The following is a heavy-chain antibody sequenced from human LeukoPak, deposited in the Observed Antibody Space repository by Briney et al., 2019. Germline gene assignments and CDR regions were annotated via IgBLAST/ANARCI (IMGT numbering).Heavy chain of an antibody. J-gene: IGHJ6*03. CDR1: GFTFSSYA. Sequence: GGSLRLSCAASGFTFSSYAMSWVRQAPGKGLEWVSAISGSGGSTYYADSVKGRFTISRDNSKNTLYLQMNSLRAEDTAVYYCAKGGYSSSWAYYYYYYYMDVWGKGTTVTISS. V-gene: IGHV3-23*01. D-gene: IGHD6-13*01. CDR2: ISGSGGST. CDR3: AKGGYSSSWAYYYYYYYMDV.